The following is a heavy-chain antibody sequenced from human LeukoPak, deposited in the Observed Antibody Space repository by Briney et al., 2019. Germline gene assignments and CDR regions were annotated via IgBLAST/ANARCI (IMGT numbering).Heavy chain of an antibody. Sequence: SETLSLTCAVYGGSFSGYYWSWIRQPPGKGLEWIGEINHSGSTNYNPSLKSRVTISVDTSKNQFSLKLSSVTAADTAVYYCARVADYDILTGYDYWGQGTLVTVSS. V-gene: IGHV4-34*01. CDR2: INHSGST. CDR1: GGSFSGYY. D-gene: IGHD3-9*01. J-gene: IGHJ4*02. CDR3: ARVADYDILTGYDY.